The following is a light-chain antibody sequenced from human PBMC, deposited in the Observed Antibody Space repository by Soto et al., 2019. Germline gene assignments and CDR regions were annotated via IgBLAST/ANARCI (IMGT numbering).Light chain of an antibody. CDR1: QSVSSR. CDR3: QQYGSSPRT. J-gene: IGKJ1*01. V-gene: IGKV3-20*01. Sequence: EMVLTQSPGTLSLSPGERATLSCRASQSVSSRLAWYQQKPGQAPRLLISGASSRATGIPDRFSGSGSGTDFTLTISRLEPEDFAVYYCQQYGSSPRTFGQGTKVDI. CDR2: GAS.